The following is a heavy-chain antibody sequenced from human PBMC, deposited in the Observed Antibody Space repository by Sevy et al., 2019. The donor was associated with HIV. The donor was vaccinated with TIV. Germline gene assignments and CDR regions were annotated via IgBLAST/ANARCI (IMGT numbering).Heavy chain of an antibody. D-gene: IGHD3-10*01. V-gene: IGHV4-59*01. CDR3: ASTDYNDSGGVY. CDR1: GDSISNYY. J-gene: IGHJ4*02. CDR2: VYYTGST. Sequence: SETLSLTCTVSGDSISNYYWSWIRQPPGKGLQWIGYVYYTGSTNYNPSLKSRVTISVDTSKNQFSLKLSSVTAADTAVYYCASTDYNDSGGVYWGQGTLVTVSS.